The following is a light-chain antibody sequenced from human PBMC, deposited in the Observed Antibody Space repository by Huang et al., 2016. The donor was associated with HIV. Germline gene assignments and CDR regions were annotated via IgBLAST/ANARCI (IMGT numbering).Light chain of an antibody. CDR3: QQYYTTPYT. CDR2: WAS. CDR1: KSVLYSSNNKTY. Sequence: DIVMMQSPDSLAVSLGERATINCKSSKSVLYSSNNKTYLGWYQQKPGHAPKLLIYWASTRESGVPDRFSGSGSGTDFSLTISSLQAEDVAVYFCQQYYTTPYTFGQGTKLEI. J-gene: IGKJ2*01. V-gene: IGKV4-1*01.